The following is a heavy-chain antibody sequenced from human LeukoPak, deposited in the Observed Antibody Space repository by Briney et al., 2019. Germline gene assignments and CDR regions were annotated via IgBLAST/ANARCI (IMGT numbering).Heavy chain of an antibody. D-gene: IGHD4-17*01. J-gene: IGHJ4*02. CDR1: GFTFNSYG. Sequence: GGSLRLSCAASGFTFNSYGMSWVRQAPGKGLEWVSGISISGSGSSTYYADSVKGRFTISRDNSKNTVYLQMNSLRAEDTAVYYCAKDRGTAVTTLNYWGQGTLVTVSS. V-gene: IGHV3-23*01. CDR3: AKDRGTAVTTLNY. CDR2: ISISGSGSST.